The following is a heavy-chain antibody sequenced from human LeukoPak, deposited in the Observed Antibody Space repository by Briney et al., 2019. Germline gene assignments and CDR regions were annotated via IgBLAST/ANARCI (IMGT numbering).Heavy chain of an antibody. D-gene: IGHD3-9*01. CDR3: ASQYDILTGYLDY. CDR2: IYYSGST. J-gene: IGHJ4*02. V-gene: IGHV4-59*01. CDR1: GGSISSYY. Sequence: SETLSLTCTVSGGSISSYYWSWIRQPPGKGLEWIGYIYYSGSTNYNPSLKSRVTISVDTSKNQFSLKLSSVTAADTAVYYCASQYDILTGYLDYWGQGTLVTVSS.